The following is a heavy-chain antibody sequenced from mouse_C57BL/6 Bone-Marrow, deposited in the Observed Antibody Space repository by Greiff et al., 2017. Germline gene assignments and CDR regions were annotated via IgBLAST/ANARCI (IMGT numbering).Heavy chain of an antibody. J-gene: IGHJ1*03. V-gene: IGHV1-64*01. CDR3: ERTGSPCWYFDV. D-gene: IGHD1-1*01. CDR1: GYTFTSYW. CDR2: IHPNSGST. Sequence: QVQLQQPGAELVKPGASVKLSCKASGYTFTSYWMHWVKQRPGQGLEWIGMIHPNSGSTNYNEKFKSKATLTVDKSSSTAYMQLSSLTSEDSAVCYCERTGSPCWYFDVWGTGTTVTVSS.